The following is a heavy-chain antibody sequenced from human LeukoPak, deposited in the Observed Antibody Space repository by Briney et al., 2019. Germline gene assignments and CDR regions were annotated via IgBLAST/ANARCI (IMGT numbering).Heavy chain of an antibody. CDR1: GFTFSNAW. CDR2: IKSKTDGGTT. V-gene: IGHV3-15*01. D-gene: IGHD5-24*01. J-gene: IGHJ4*02. Sequence: KPGGSLRHSCAASGFTFSNAWMSWVRQAPGKGLEWVGRIKSKTDGGTTDYAAPVKGRFTISRDDSKGTLYLQLNSLRTDDTAVYYCLAQYYFDYWGRGTLVTVSS. CDR3: LAQYYFDY.